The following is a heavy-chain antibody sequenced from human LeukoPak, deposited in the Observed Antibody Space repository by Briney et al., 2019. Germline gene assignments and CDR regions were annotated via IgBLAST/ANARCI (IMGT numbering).Heavy chain of an antibody. CDR3: ARGGGLGAYYYYMDV. CDR1: GDSISSYY. J-gene: IGHJ6*03. V-gene: IGHV4-59*01. D-gene: IGHD3-10*01. Sequence: SETLSLTCTVTGDSISSYYWSWIQQPPGKGLEWIGYIYYSGSTNYNPSLKSRVTISVDTSKNQFSLKLRSVTAADTAVYYCARGGGLGAYYYYMDVWGKGTTVTISS. CDR2: IYYSGST.